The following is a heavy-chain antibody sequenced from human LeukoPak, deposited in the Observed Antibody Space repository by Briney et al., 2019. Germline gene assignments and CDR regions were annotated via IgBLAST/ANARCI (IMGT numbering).Heavy chain of an antibody. CDR3: XXGYGSGSYYNARFDY. CDR1: GFTFDDYA. Sequence: GGSLRLSCAASGFTFDDYAMHWVRQAPGKGLEWVSGISWNSGSIGYADSVKGRFTISRDNAKNSLYLQMNSLRAEDTALYYXXXGYGSGSYYNARFDYWGQGTLVTVSS. CDR2: ISWNSGSI. D-gene: IGHD3-10*01. V-gene: IGHV3-9*01. J-gene: IGHJ4*02.